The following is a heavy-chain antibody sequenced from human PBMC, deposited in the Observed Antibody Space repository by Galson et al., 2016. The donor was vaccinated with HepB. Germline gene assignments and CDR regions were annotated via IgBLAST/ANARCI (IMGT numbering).Heavy chain of an antibody. CDR3: VREDRYSSSSRWYFDF. Sequence: SLRLSCAASGFSFNSHWMHWVRQAPGKGLEWVANIKPDGSEKFYLDSVRGRFTISRDNAKDSLYLQMNNLRAEDTAVYFCVREDRYSSSSRWYFDFWGRGTLVTVSA. J-gene: IGHJ2*01. CDR2: IKPDGSEK. D-gene: IGHD6-6*01. CDR1: GFSFNSHW. V-gene: IGHV3-7*01.